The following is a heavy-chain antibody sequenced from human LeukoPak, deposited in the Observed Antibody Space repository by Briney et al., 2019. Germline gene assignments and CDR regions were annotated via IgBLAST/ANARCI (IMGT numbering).Heavy chain of an antibody. D-gene: IGHD3-10*01. J-gene: IGHJ6*02. CDR2: ISGGGNT. Sequence: GGSLRLSCAASGFTFSSYAMTWVRQAPGKGLEWVSTISGGGNTYYADSVKGRFTVSRDNSKKTLFLQMSSLRAEDTALYYRAKDSVGLPWFGDYGVDVWGQGTTVTVSS. CDR1: GFTFSSYA. CDR3: AKDSVGLPWFGDYGVDV. V-gene: IGHV3-23*01.